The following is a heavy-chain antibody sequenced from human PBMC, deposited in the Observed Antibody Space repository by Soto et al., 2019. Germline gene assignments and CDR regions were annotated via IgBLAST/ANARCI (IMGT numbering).Heavy chain of an antibody. CDR2: ISYDGSNK. Sequence: QVQLVESGGGVVQPGRSLRLSCAASGFTFSSYAMHWVRQAPGKGLEWVAVISYDGSNKYYADSVKGRFTISRDNSESTLDLQMNSLRAEDTAVYYCARDPPTQRRYYYGMDVWGQGTTVTVSS. J-gene: IGHJ6*02. CDR3: ARDPPTQRRYYYGMDV. V-gene: IGHV3-30-3*01. CDR1: GFTFSSYA.